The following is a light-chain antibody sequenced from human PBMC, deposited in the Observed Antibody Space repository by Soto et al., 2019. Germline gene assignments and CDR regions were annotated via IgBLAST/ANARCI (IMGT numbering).Light chain of an antibody. CDR2: SNN. CDR3: QSYGDNNQV. CDR1: SSNIGINT. Sequence: QSVLALPPSASGTPGQRVTISCSGSSSNIGINTVNWYQQLPGTAPKLLIYSNNQRPSGVPDRFSGSKSGTSASLAISGLQSEDEADYYCQSYGDNNQVFGGGTKVTVL. V-gene: IGLV1-44*01. J-gene: IGLJ3*02.